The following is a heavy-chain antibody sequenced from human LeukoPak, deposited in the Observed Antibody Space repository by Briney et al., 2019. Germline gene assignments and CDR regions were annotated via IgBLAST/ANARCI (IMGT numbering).Heavy chain of an antibody. V-gene: IGHV3-30-3*01. CDR1: GFTFSSYA. CDR2: ISYDGSNK. J-gene: IGHJ4*02. D-gene: IGHD3-10*01. CDR3: ARDNGSGSFYNDY. Sequence: QPGGSLRLSCAASGFTFSSYAMHWVRQAPGKGLEWVAVISYDGSNKYYADSVKGRFTISRDNSKNTLYLQMNSLRAEDTAVYYCARDNGSGSFYNDYWGQGTLVTVSS.